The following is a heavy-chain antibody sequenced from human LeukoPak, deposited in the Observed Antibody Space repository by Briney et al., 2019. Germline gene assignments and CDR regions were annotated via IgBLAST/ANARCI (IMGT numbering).Heavy chain of an antibody. CDR3: ARDVGGGGLAFDI. D-gene: IGHD3-16*01. Sequence: GGSLRLSCAASGFTFSSYAMHWVRQAPGKGLGWVAVISYDGSNKYYADSVKGRFTISRDNSKNTLYLQMNSLGAEDTAVYYCARDVGGGGLAFDIWGQGTMVTVSS. CDR2: ISYDGSNK. CDR1: GFTFSSYA. J-gene: IGHJ3*02. V-gene: IGHV3-30*04.